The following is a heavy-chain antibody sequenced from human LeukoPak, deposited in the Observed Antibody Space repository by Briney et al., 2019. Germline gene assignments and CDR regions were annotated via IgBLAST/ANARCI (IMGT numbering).Heavy chain of an antibody. D-gene: IGHD6-25*01. CDR3: ARVQRLARPDYYYYMDV. CDR1: GGSISSGDYY. J-gene: IGHJ6*03. Sequence: SQTLSLTXTVSGGSISSGDYYWSRIRQPPGKGLEWIGYIYYSGSTYYNPSLKSRVTISVDTSKNQFSLKLSSVTAADTAVYYCARVQRLARPDYYYYMDVWGKGTTVTVSS. CDR2: IYYSGST. V-gene: IGHV4-30-4*08.